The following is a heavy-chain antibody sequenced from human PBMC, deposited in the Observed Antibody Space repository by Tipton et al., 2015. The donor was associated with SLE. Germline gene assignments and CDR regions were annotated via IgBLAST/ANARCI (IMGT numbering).Heavy chain of an antibody. CDR3: ARDTSGWYNWFDP. D-gene: IGHD6-19*01. CDR1: GFTFSRYW. J-gene: IGHJ5*02. Sequence: GSLRLSCVVSGFTFSRYWMHWVRQAPGKGLVWVSRIHSDGRSTAYADSVKGRFTISRDNAKNTLYLQMSSLRAEDTAVYYCARDTSGWYNWFDPWGQGTLVTVSS. V-gene: IGHV3-74*01. CDR2: IHSDGRST.